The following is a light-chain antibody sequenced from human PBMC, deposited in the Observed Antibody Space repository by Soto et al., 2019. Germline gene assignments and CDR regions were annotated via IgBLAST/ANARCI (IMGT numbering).Light chain of an antibody. Sequence: EIVLTQSPGTLSLSPGERATLSCRASQSISINYLAWYQQKPGQAPRLLIYGASTRATGIPDRFSGRGSGTDFSLIISRLEPEDCAAYYCQQYGSSPRVTFGPGTKVDIK. J-gene: IGKJ3*01. CDR2: GAS. CDR1: QSISINY. CDR3: QQYGSSPRVT. V-gene: IGKV3-20*01.